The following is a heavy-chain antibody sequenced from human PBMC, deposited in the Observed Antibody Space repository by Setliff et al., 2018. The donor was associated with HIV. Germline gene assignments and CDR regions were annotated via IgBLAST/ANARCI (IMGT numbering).Heavy chain of an antibody. CDR1: GYSFPTYW. Sequence: PGESLTISCKGSGYSFPTYWIAWVRQMPGKGLEWMGVIYPDESDSRYSPSFRGQVTISADKSINTAYLRWSSLKASDTAMYYCARVDMGYYYDSSGYSHFDHWGQGTLVTVSS. D-gene: IGHD3-22*01. CDR3: ARVDMGYYYDSSGYSHFDH. V-gene: IGHV5-51*01. CDR2: IYPDESDS. J-gene: IGHJ4*02.